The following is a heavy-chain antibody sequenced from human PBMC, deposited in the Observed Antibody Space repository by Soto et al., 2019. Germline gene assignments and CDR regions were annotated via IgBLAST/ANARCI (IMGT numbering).Heavy chain of an antibody. Sequence: ASVKVSCKASGYTFTSYGISWVRQAPGQGLEWMGWISAYNGNTNYAQKLQGRVTMTTDTSTSTAYMELRSLRSDDTAVYYCARDMEGVPFSGCYDYWGQGTLVTVSS. V-gene: IGHV1-18*01. CDR2: ISAYNGNT. D-gene: IGHD6-25*01. J-gene: IGHJ4*02. CDR3: ARDMEGVPFSGCYDY. CDR1: GYTFTSYG.